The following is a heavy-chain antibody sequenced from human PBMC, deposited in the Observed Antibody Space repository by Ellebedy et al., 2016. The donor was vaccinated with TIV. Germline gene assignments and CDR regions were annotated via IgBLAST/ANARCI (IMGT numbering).Heavy chain of an antibody. Sequence: GESLKISCAASGFTFDSHTMSWVRQAPGKGLEWVSAIIPSGYDTYYAHSVKGRFTISRDNSKNTLYLQMNNLRAEDTALYYCAGDFSGSLEGYWGQGTLVTVSS. J-gene: IGHJ4*02. CDR1: GFTFDSHT. CDR3: AGDFSGSLEGY. CDR2: IIPSGYDT. V-gene: IGHV3-23*01. D-gene: IGHD5-12*01.